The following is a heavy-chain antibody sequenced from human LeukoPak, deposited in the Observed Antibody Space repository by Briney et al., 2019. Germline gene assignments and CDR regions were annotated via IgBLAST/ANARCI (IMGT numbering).Heavy chain of an antibody. CDR3: TRDVGFCSGGRCFPSGPADY. CDR2: IIVDGSST. Sequence: GGSPRLSCAASGFIFNGHWMHWVRQAPGKGLMWVSHIIVDGSSTNYADSVKGRFTISRDNAKNTLYLQMNSLRAEDTAVYYCTRDVGFCSGGRCFPSGPADYWGQGTPVTVSS. J-gene: IGHJ4*02. CDR1: GFIFNGHW. D-gene: IGHD2-15*01. V-gene: IGHV3-74*01.